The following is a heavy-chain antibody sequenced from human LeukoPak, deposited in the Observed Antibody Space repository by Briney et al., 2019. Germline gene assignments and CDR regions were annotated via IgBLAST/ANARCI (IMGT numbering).Heavy chain of an antibody. D-gene: IGHD6-19*01. V-gene: IGHV1-3*01. Sequence: GASVKVSCKASGYTFTSYAMHWVRQAPGQRLEWMGWINAGNGNTKYSQKFQGRLSMTTDTSTSTAYMDLRSLRSDDTAVYYCARDEPYSSGWYYFDYWGQGTLVTVSS. CDR1: GYTFTSYA. J-gene: IGHJ4*02. CDR2: INAGNGNT. CDR3: ARDEPYSSGWYYFDY.